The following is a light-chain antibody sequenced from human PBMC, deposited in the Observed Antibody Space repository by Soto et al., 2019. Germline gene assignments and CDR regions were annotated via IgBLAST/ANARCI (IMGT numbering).Light chain of an antibody. J-gene: IGLJ1*01. Sequence: QSVLTQPPSVSAAPGQKVTISCSGNSSNIGSNDVSWYQQLPGKAPKLLIYENSQRPSGIPDRFSGSKSGTSATLGITGLQTGDEADYYCGTCDSSLIALFGTETKLTVL. V-gene: IGLV1-51*02. CDR2: ENS. CDR1: SSNIGSND. CDR3: GTCDSSLIAL.